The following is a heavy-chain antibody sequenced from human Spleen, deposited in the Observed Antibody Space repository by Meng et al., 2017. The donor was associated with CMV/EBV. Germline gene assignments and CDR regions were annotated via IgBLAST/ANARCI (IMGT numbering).Heavy chain of an antibody. CDR1: GGSFSAYY. CDR3: ARALWAATGVVFDY. CDR2: INHSGST. J-gene: IGHJ4*02. D-gene: IGHD6-13*01. Sequence: SETLSLTCAVYGGSFSAYYWSWIRQPPGKGLEWIGEINHSGSTSYNPSLKSRVTISVDTSKNQFSLKLSSVTAADTAVYYCARALWAATGVVFDYWGQGTLVTVSS. V-gene: IGHV4-34*01.